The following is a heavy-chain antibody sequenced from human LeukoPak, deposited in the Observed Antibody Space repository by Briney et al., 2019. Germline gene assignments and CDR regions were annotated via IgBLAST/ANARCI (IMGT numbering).Heavy chain of an antibody. D-gene: IGHD6-19*01. J-gene: IGHJ3*02. CDR2: IYPGDSET. V-gene: IGHV5-51*01. Sequence: GESLKISCKGSGYSFSTYWVGWVRQLPGTGLEWMGIIYPGDSETRYSPSFQGQVTISADKSIRTAFLQWSSLKASDTAMYYCAGASSGWGGALDIWGQGTMVTVSS. CDR3: AGASSGWGGALDI. CDR1: GYSFSTYW.